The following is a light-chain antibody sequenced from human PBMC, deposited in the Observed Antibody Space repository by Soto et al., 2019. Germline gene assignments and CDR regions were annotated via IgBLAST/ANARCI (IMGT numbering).Light chain of an antibody. CDR1: SSDVGGYDY. CDR3: SSYTSSSTVV. J-gene: IGLJ2*01. V-gene: IGLV2-14*01. CDR2: EVS. Sequence: QSALTQPASVSGSLGQSITISCTGTSSDVGGYDYVSWYQQHPGKDPKLMIYEVSNRPSGVSNRFSGSKSGSTASLTISGLLAEDEADYYCSSYTSSSTVVFGGGTKLTVL.